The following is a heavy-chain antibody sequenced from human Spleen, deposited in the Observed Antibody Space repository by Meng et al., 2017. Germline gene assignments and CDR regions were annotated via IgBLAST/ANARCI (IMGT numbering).Heavy chain of an antibody. J-gene: IGHJ4*02. CDR2: INHSGST. D-gene: IGHD4-11*01. CDR3: ARGPTTMAHDFDY. CDR1: GGSFSDYY. V-gene: IGHV4-34*01. Sequence: QVQLQQVGAGLLKPSETLSLTCVVSGGSFSDYYWSWICQPPGKGLEWIGEINHSGSTNYNPSLESRATISVDTSQNNLSLKLSSVTAADSAVYYCARGPTTMAHDFDYWGQGTLVTVSS.